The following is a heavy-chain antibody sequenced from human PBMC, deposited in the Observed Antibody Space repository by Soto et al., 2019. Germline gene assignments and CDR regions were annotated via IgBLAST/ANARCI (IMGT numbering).Heavy chain of an antibody. CDR2: IYSGGNT. V-gene: IGHV3-66*01. CDR1: GFTGSSNY. CDR3: AREVRVRGFAFDI. D-gene: IGHD3-3*01. Sequence: WGSLRLSCAVSGFTGSSNYMNWVRQTPGKGLEWVSFIYSGGNTYYADSVKGRFTISRENSKNMLYLQMNSLRVEDTAVYYCAREVRVRGFAFDIWGQGTMVTVSS. J-gene: IGHJ3*02.